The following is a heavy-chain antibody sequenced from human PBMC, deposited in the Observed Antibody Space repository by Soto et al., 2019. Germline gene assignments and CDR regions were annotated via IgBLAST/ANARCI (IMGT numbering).Heavy chain of an antibody. CDR2: ISHTGSA. V-gene: IGHV4-31*03. D-gene: IGHD1-7*01. Sequence: PSETLSLTCSVSGASVTSDSYYWSWIRQHPGKGLEWIGYISHTGSAFYNPSLKSRVSISIDTSTDKFSLRRSSLTAAETAVYYCARWELRDFDSWGPGTLVTDSS. CDR3: ARWELRDFDS. CDR1: GASVTSDSYY. J-gene: IGHJ4*02.